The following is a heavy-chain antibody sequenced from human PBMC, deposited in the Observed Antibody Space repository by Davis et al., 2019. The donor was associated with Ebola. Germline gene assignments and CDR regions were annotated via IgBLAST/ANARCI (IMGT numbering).Heavy chain of an antibody. Sequence: GGSLRLSCAASGFTFSSYAMSWVRQAPGKGLEWVSAISGSGGSTYYADSVKGRFTISRDNSKNTLYLQMNSLRAEDTAVYYCAKDLNSNYEIYYYYGMDVWGQGTTVTVSS. J-gene: IGHJ6*02. V-gene: IGHV3-23*01. CDR1: GFTFSSYA. CDR2: ISGSGGST. CDR3: AKDLNSNYEIYYYYGMDV. D-gene: IGHD4-11*01.